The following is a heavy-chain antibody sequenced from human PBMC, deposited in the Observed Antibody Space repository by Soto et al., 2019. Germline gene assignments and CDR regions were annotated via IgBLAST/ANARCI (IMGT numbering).Heavy chain of an antibody. CDR2: IYSSGST. V-gene: IGHV4-4*08. Sequence: SETLSLTCSVSGDSMTNYYWSWIRQPPGKGLEWIGYIYSSGSTYYNPSLKSRVTISVDTSKNQFSLKLTSVTAADTALYYCARRYGWLYFDYWGQGSLVTVSS. J-gene: IGHJ4*02. CDR1: GDSMTNYY. CDR3: ARRYGWLYFDY. D-gene: IGHD3-10*01.